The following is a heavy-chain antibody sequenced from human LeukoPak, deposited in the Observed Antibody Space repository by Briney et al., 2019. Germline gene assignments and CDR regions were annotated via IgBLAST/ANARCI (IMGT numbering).Heavy chain of an antibody. Sequence: SETLSLTCTVSGGSISSGDYYWSWIRQPPGKGLEWIGYIYYSGSTYYNPSLKSRVTISVDTSKNQFSLKLSSVTAADTAVYYCARDSDSRGPGSYYTPFDYWGQGTLVTVSS. J-gene: IGHJ4*02. CDR3: ARDSDSRGPGSYYTPFDY. V-gene: IGHV4-30-4*01. CDR2: IYYSGST. CDR1: GGSISSGDYY. D-gene: IGHD3-10*01.